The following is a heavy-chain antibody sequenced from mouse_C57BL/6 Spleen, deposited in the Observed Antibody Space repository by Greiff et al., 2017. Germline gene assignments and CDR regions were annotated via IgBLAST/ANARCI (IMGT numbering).Heavy chain of an antibody. V-gene: IGHV1-82*01. CDR2: IYPGDGDT. CDR1: GYAFSSSW. J-gene: IGHJ2*01. Sequence: VQLQESGPELVKPGASVKISCKASGYAFSSSWMNWVKQRPGKGLEWIGRIYPGDGDTNYNGKFKGKATLTADTSSSTAYMQLSSLTSEDSAVYFCATTVVAEFDYWGQGTTLTVSS. CDR3: ATTVVAEFDY. D-gene: IGHD1-1*01.